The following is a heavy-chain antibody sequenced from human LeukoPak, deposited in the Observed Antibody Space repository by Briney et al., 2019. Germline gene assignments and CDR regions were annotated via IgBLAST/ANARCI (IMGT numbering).Heavy chain of an antibody. CDR1: GGSISSSSYY. D-gene: IGHD3-16*01. Sequence: SETLSLTCTVSGGSISSSSYYWGWIRQPPGKGLEWIGSIYYSGSTYYNPSLKSRVTISVDTSKNQFSLKLSSVTAEDTAVYYCARERVDDYVWGNSGGAFDIWGQGTMVTVSS. V-gene: IGHV4-39*07. CDR3: ARERVDDYVWGNSGGAFDI. CDR2: IYYSGST. J-gene: IGHJ3*02.